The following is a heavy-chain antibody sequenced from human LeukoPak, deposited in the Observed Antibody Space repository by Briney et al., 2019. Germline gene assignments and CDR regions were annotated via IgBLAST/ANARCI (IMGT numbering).Heavy chain of an antibody. CDR1: GGSISSGDYY. J-gene: IGHJ3*02. Sequence: PSETLSLTCTVSGGSISSGDYYWSWIRQPPGKGLEWIGYIYYSGSTYYNPSLKSRVTISVDTSKNRFSLKLSSVTAADTAVYYCARYNGDLSFDIWGQGTMVTVSS. CDR2: IYYSGST. D-gene: IGHD4-17*01. CDR3: ARYNGDLSFDI. V-gene: IGHV4-30-4*01.